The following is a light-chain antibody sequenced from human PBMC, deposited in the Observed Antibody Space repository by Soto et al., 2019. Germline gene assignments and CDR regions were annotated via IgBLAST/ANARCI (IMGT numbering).Light chain of an antibody. CDR2: DAS. CDR3: QQYNSYPWT. J-gene: IGKJ1*01. V-gene: IGKV1-5*01. CDR1: QSISSW. Sequence: DIQMTQSPSTLSASVGDRVTITCRASQSISSWLAWYQQKPGKAPKLLIYDASSFESGVPSRFSGSGSGTEFTLTISSLQPDDFATYYCQQYNSYPWTFGQGTKV.